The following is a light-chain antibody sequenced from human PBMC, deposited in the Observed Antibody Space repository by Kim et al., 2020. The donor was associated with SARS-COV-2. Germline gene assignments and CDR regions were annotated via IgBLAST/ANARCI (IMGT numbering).Light chain of an antibody. J-gene: IGKJ4*01. CDR1: HSVSSN. CDR2: DTS. Sequence: EVVMTQSPATLSVSPGERATLSCRASHSVSSNLAWYQQKPGQAPRLLIYDTSIRASGIPARFSGSGSGTEFTLTISSLQSEDFAVYYWQEYNNWPALSFGGGTKV. V-gene: IGKV3D-15*01. CDR3: QEYNNWPALS.